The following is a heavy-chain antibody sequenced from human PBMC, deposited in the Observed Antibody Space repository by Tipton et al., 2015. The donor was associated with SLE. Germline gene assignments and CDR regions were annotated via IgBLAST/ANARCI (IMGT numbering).Heavy chain of an antibody. Sequence: QVQLVQSGAEVQKPGASVKVYCKASGYAFSSYDINWVRQASGQGLEWMGWMNPKSGNTGFAQKFPGRVTMTRNNAITTAYMELSSLRSEDTAIYYCTRRCGKGFAYWGQGTLITVSS. CDR2: MNPKSGNT. CDR1: GYAFSSYD. CDR3: TRRCGKGFAY. J-gene: IGHJ4*02. V-gene: IGHV1-8*01. D-gene: IGHD4-23*01.